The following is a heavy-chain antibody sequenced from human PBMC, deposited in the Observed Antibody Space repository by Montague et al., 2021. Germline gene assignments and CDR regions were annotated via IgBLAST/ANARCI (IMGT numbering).Heavy chain of an antibody. D-gene: IGHD3-10*01. J-gene: IGHJ5*02. CDR2: MFYGGAT. Sequence: SETLSLTCTVSSGSIFHAHWSWVQQPPGKGLEWLGSMFYGGATSNNPSLKSRVTMSIDTSTNQFSLKLSFVTAADTAVYYCARQEYFVSGTSYKGFDPWGQGILVTVSS. CDR3: ARQEYFVSGTSYKGFDP. CDR1: SGSIFHAH. V-gene: IGHV4-59*08.